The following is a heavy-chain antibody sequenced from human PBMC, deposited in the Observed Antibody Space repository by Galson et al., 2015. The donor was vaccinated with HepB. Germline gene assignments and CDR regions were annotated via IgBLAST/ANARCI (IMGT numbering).Heavy chain of an antibody. CDR1: GYTFTSYG. J-gene: IGHJ6*02. Sequence: SVKVSCKASGYTFTSYGISWVRQAPGQGLEWMGWISAYNGNTNYAQKLQGRVTMTTDTSTSTAYMELRSLRSDDTAVYYCARNTIFGVVIYYYYGMDVWGQGTTVTVSS. D-gene: IGHD3-3*01. CDR3: ARNTIFGVVIYYYYGMDV. CDR2: ISAYNGNT. V-gene: IGHV1-18*04.